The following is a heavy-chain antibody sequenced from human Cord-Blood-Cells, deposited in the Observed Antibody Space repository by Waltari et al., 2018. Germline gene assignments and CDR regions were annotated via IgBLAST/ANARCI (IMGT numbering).Heavy chain of an antibody. D-gene: IGHD4-17*01. V-gene: IGHV3-48*02. CDR2: ISSRSSTI. CDR1: GFTFSSYS. J-gene: IGHJ4*02. CDR3: ARGRKGSTVTDY. Sequence: EVQLVESGGGLVQPGGSLRLSCAASGFTFSSYSMTWVRQAPGKGLEWVSYISSRSSTIYYADSVKGRFTISRDNAKNSLYLQMNSLRDEDTAVYYCARGRKGSTVTDYWGQGTLVTVSS.